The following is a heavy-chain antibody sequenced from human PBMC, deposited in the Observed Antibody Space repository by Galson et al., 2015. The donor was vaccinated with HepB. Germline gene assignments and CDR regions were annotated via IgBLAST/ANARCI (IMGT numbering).Heavy chain of an antibody. Sequence: QSGAEVKKPGESLKISCKGSGYSFTSYWIGWVRQMPGKGLEWMGIIYPGDSDTRYSPSFQGQVTISADKSISTAYLQWSSLKASDTAMYYCASVSRGYYYDSSGYYEGSWFDPWGQGTLVTVSS. CDR3: ASVSRGYYYDSSGYYEGSWFDP. D-gene: IGHD3-22*01. V-gene: IGHV5-51*01. CDR2: IYPGDSDT. CDR1: GYSFTSYW. J-gene: IGHJ5*02.